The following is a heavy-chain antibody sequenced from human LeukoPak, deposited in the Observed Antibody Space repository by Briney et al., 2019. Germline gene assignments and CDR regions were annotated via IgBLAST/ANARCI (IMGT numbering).Heavy chain of an antibody. D-gene: IGHD2-15*01. CDR3: ARDRRYCGGGSCYFDYFFDY. V-gene: IGHV3-30-3*01. Sequence: PGRSLRLSCAASGFNFNSYAVHWVRQAPGKGLVWVAVISYDGSINFYAAYVKGRFTISRDNSKNTLYLQMNSLRAEDSALYFCARDRRYCGGGSCYFDYFFDYWGQGTLVTVSS. J-gene: IGHJ4*02. CDR2: ISYDGSIN. CDR1: GFNFNSYA.